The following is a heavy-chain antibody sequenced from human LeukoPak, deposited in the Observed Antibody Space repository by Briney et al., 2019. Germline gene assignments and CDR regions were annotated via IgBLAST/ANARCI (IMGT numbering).Heavy chain of an antibody. CDR2: INQDGSEE. V-gene: IGHV3-7*01. CDR1: GFTFSNYW. D-gene: IGHD5-12*01. Sequence: GGSLRLSCAASGFTFSNYWVTWVRQAPGKGLEWVAHINQDGSEERYMDSAKARFTISRDNAKNSLSLQMNSLRAEDTAVYYCVRDGGVSGYDLLDYWGQGTLVTVSS. CDR3: VRDGGVSGYDLLDY. J-gene: IGHJ4*02.